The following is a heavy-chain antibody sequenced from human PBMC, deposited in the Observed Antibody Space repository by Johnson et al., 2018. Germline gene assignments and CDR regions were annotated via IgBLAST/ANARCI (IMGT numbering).Heavy chain of an antibody. CDR2: ISYDGSNK. CDR1: GFTFSSYG. V-gene: IGHV3-30*03. J-gene: IGHJ3*02. D-gene: IGHD6-6*01. CDR3: ARAGTSYAFDI. Sequence: QVQLVESGGGVVQPGRSLRLSCAASGFTFSSYGMHWVRQAPGKGLEWVAVISYDGSNKYYADSVKGRFTISRDNSKNTLYLQMNSLRAEDTAGYYCARAGTSYAFDIWGQGTMVTVSS.